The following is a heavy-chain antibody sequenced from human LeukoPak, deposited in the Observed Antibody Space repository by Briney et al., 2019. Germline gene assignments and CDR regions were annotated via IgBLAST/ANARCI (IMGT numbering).Heavy chain of an antibody. J-gene: IGHJ4*02. D-gene: IGHD6-13*01. CDR1: GFTFSSYA. Sequence: GGSLRLSCAASGFTFSSYAMSWVRQAPGKGLEWVSAISGSGGSTYYADSVKGRFTISGDNSKNTLYLQMNSLRAEDTAVYYCAKVHPYSSSWYYFDYWGQGTLVTISS. CDR3: AKVHPYSSSWYYFDY. CDR2: ISGSGGST. V-gene: IGHV3-23*01.